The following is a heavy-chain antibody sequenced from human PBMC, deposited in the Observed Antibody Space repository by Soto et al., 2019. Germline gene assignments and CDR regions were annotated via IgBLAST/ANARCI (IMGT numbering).Heavy chain of an antibody. CDR2: ISYDGSNK. D-gene: IGHD3-3*01. Sequence: QVQLVESGGGVVQPGRSLRLSWSASGFTFSSYGMHWVRQAPGKGLEWVAVISYDGSNKYYADSVKGRFTISRDNSKNTLYLQMNSLRAEDTAVYYCAKVESWGLYNWFDPWGQGTLVTVSS. J-gene: IGHJ5*02. CDR1: GFTFSSYG. V-gene: IGHV3-30*18. CDR3: AKVESWGLYNWFDP.